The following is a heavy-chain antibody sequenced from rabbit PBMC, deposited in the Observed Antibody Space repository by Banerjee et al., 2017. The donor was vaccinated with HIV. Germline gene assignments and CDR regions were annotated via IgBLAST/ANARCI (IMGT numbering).Heavy chain of an antibody. CDR3: ARDPDGWNDPINL. CDR2: IYTGSGRT. J-gene: IGHJ4*01. V-gene: IGHV1S45*01. CDR1: GFSFSSSYW. Sequence: QEQLKESGGDLVKPGGTLTLTCKASGFSFSSSYWICWVRQAPGKGLEWIGCIYTGSGRTYYASWAKGRFTISSDNAQNTVDLQMNSLTAVDRATYFCARDPDGWNDPINLWGQGTLVTVS. D-gene: IGHD6-1*01.